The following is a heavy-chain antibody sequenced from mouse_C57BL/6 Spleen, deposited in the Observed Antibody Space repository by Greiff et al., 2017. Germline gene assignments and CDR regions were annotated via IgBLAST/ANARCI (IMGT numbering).Heavy chain of an antibody. CDR1: GYSITSGYY. D-gene: IGHD4-1*01. Sequence: EVKLVESGPGLVKPSQSLSLTCSVTGYSITSGYYWNWIRQFPGNKLEWMGYISYDGSNNYNPSLKNRISITRDTSKNQFFLKLNSVTTEDTATYCCAREGTGTGFAYWGQGTLVTVSA. CDR3: AREGTGTGFAY. CDR2: ISYDGSN. V-gene: IGHV3-6*01. J-gene: IGHJ3*01.